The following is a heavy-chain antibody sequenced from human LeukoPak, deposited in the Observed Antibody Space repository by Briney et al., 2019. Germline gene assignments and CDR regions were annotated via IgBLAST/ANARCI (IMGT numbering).Heavy chain of an antibody. CDR2: IGAYNGNT. J-gene: IGHJ4*02. CDR3: ARAWGIAVAPDY. V-gene: IGHV1-18*01. Sequence: ASVKVSCKASGYTFTSYGISWVRQAPGQGLEWTGWIGAYNGNTNYAQKLQGRVTMTTDTSTSTAYMELRSLRSDDTAVYYCARAWGIAVAPDYWGQGTLVTVSS. D-gene: IGHD6-19*01. CDR1: GYTFTSYG.